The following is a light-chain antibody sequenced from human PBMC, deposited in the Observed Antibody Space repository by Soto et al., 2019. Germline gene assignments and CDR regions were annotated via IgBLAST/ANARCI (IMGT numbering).Light chain of an antibody. CDR3: CSYAGGSTFGVL. V-gene: IGLV2-23*03. J-gene: IGLJ2*01. CDR2: EGS. CDR1: SRDIGSYNL. Sequence: QSALAQPASVSGSPGQSITISCTGSSRDIGSYNLVSWYQQHPGKAPKVMIYEGSQRPSGVSDRFSGARSGNTASLTISGLQAEDEADYYCCSYAGGSTFGVLFGGGTKVTVL.